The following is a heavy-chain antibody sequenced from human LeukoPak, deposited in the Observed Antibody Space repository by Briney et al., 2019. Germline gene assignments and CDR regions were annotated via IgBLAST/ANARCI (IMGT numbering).Heavy chain of an antibody. CDR1: GFTFSSYA. CDR3: AKGVWATVLTNDAFDI. J-gene: IGHJ3*02. V-gene: IGHV3-23*01. D-gene: IGHD3-16*01. Sequence: GGSLRLSCAASGFTFSSYAMSWVRQAPGKGLEWVSAISGSGGSTYYADSVKGRFTISRDNSKNTLYLQMNSLRAEDTAVYYCAKGVWATVLTNDAFDIWGQGTMVTVSS. CDR2: ISGSGGST.